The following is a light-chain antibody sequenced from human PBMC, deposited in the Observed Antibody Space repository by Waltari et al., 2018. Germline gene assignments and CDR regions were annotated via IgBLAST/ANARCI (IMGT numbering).Light chain of an antibody. J-gene: IGLJ3*02. CDR2: DVT. CDR1: SSDVGGYNY. V-gene: IGLV2-11*01. Sequence: QSALTQPRSVSGSPGQSVTISCTGTSSDVGGYNYVSWYQQHPGKAPKLMIYDVTKRPAGVPDRFSASKSGNPASRTVPGLQAEDEADYYCSSYTGSDMDIVFGGGTKLTVL. CDR3: SSYTGSDMDIV.